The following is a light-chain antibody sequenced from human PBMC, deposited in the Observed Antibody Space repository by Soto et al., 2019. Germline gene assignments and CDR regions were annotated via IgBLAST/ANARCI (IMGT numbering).Light chain of an antibody. V-gene: IGLV4-69*01. CDR1: SGHSRYA. Sequence: QLVLTQSPSASASLGASVKLTCTLSSGHSRYAIAWHQQQPEKGPRYLMKLNSDGSHSKGDGIPDRFSGSSSGAERYLTIASLQSEDEADDYCQTWGTGTYVVFGGGTKLTVL. CDR3: QTWGTGTYVV. CDR2: LNSDGSH. J-gene: IGLJ2*01.